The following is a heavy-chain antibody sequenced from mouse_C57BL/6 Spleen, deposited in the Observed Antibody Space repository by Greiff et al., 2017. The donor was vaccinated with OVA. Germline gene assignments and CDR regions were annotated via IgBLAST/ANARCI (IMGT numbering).Heavy chain of an antibody. J-gene: IGHJ4*01. CDR1: GYTFTSYW. CDR3: ATTVVADAMDY. Sequence: QLHHSFSYLLNPLSSVKLSCKSSGYTFTSYWMHWVKQRPGQGLEWIGMIHPNSGSTNYNEKFKGKATLTADKSSSTAYMQLSSLTSEDSAVYFCATTVVADAMDYWGQGTSVTVSS. V-gene: IGHV1-64*01. CDR2: IHPNSGST. D-gene: IGHD1-1*01.